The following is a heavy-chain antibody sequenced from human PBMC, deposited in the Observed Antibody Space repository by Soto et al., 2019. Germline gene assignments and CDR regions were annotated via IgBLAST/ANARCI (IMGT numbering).Heavy chain of an antibody. V-gene: IGHV5-51*01. CDR3: ARGERDYYYYYYMDV. Sequence: GESLKISCKGSGYSFTSYWIGWVRQMPGKGLEWMGIIYPGDSDTRYSPSFQGQVTISADKSISTAYLQWSSLKAAATAMYYCARGERDYYYYYYMDVWGKGTTVTVSS. CDR2: IYPGDSDT. D-gene: IGHD3-16*01. CDR1: GYSFTSYW. J-gene: IGHJ6*03.